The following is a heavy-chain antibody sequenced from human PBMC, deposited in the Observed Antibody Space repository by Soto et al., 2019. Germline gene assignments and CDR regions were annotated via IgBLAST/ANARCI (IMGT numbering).Heavy chain of an antibody. V-gene: IGHV4-31*03. D-gene: IGHD3-10*01. J-gene: IGHJ4*02. CDR1: GGSISSGGYY. Sequence: QVQLQESGPGLVKPSQTLSLTCTVSGGSISSGGYYWGWIRQHPGKGLEWIGYIYYSGSTYYNPSLKSRVTISVDTSKNQFSLKLSSVTAADTAVYYCARDRGAITMVRGAYFDYWGQGTLVTVSS. CDR3: ARDRGAITMVRGAYFDY. CDR2: IYYSGST.